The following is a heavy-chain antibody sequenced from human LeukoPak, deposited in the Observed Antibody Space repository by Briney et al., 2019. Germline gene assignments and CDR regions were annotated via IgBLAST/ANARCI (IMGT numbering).Heavy chain of an antibody. V-gene: IGHV5-51*01. Sequence: GESLKISCQGSGYSFTSYWIGWVRQMPGKGLEWMGIIYPGDSDTRYSPSFQGQVTISADKSISTAYLQWSSLKASDTAMYYCAGLPPGYYGSGSIWGFDPWGQGTLVTVSS. CDR1: GYSFTSYW. D-gene: IGHD3-10*01. CDR3: AGLPPGYYGSGSIWGFDP. J-gene: IGHJ5*02. CDR2: IYPGDSDT.